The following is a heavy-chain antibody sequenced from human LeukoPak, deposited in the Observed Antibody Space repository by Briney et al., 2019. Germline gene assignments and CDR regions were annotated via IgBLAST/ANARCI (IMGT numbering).Heavy chain of an antibody. CDR2: VHLDGRT. CDR3: AREGGFYRPLDY. V-gene: IGHV4-4*02. Sequence: PSETLSLTCAVSGGXVTSTNCWTWVRQPPGKGLEWIGEVHLDGRTNYNPSLTGRLTMSVDLYENHISLKMTSVTAADTAVYYCAREGGFYRPLDYSGQGMLVTVSS. CDR1: GGXVTSTNC. J-gene: IGHJ4*02. D-gene: IGHD3-3*01.